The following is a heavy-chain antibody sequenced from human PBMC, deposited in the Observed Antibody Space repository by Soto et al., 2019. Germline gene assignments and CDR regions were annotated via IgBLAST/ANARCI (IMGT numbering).Heavy chain of an antibody. V-gene: IGHV1-18*01. CDR2: FIPHNGKP. CDR3: ARDLTQGMDGSYDWFDP. Sequence: ASVKVSCKASGDSFKKYVFSWVRQAPGQGLEWMGGFIPHNGKPNYAQKLQGRVTMTTDTSTSTAYMELRSLRSDDTAVYYCARDLTQGMDGSYDWFDPSGKALLLTLSS. J-gene: IGHJ5*02. D-gene: IGHD6-19*01. CDR1: GDSFKKYV.